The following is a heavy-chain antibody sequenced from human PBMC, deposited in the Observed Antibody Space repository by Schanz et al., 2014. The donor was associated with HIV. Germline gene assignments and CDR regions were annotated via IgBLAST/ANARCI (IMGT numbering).Heavy chain of an antibody. CDR2: IYSGGST. CDR1: GFLFSSYG. D-gene: IGHD3-22*01. Sequence: EVQLLESGGGLVQPGGSLRLSCAASGFLFSSYGMSWVRQAPGKGLEWVSVIYSGGSTYYADSVKGRFTISRDNSKNTLYLQMNSLRAEDTAVYYCARVRDTYYYDSSAYYLDYWGQGTLVTVSS. J-gene: IGHJ4*02. CDR3: ARVRDTYYYDSSAYYLDY. V-gene: IGHV3-23*03.